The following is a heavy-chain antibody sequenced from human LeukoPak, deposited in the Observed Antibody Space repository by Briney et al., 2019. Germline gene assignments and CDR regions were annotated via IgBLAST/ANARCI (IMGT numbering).Heavy chain of an antibody. J-gene: IGHJ4*02. V-gene: IGHV4-34*01. CDR3: ARGSIAARLGNF. D-gene: IGHD6-6*01. Sequence: SETLSLTCAVYGGSFSGYYWSWIRQPPGKGLEWIGEINHSGGTNHTPSLKSRVTMSLDTSKNQFSLKLTSVTAADTAVYYCARGSIAARLGNFWGQGTLVTVSS. CDR2: INHSGGT. CDR1: GGSFSGYY.